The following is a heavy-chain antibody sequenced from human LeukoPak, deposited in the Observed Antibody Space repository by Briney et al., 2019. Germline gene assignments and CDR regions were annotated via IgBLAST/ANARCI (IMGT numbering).Heavy chain of an antibody. CDR1: GGSINNYY. CDR3: ARAELGLYFFDY. D-gene: IGHD7-27*01. V-gene: IGHV4-4*07. J-gene: IGHJ4*02. CDR2: IYSSGST. Sequence: SETQSLTCTVSGGSINNYYWSWVRQPAGKGLEWIGRIYSSGSTNYNPSLKSRVTMSVDTSNNQFSLKLNSVTAADTAVYYCARAELGLYFFDYWGQGTLVTVSS.